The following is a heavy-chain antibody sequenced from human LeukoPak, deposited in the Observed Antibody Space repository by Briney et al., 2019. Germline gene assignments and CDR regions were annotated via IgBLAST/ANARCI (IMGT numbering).Heavy chain of an antibody. CDR3: ARQGPPLDY. CDR1: GGSISSSSYY. Sequence: SETLSLTCTVSGGSISSSSYYWGWIRQPPGKGLEWIGSIYYSGSTYYNPSLKSRVTISVDTSKNQFSLKLSSVTAADTAMYYCARQGPPLDYWGQGTLVTVSS. CDR2: IYYSGST. V-gene: IGHV4-39*01. J-gene: IGHJ4*02.